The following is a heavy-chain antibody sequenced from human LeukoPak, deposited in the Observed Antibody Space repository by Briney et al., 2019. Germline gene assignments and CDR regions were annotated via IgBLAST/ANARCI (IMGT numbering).Heavy chain of an antibody. D-gene: IGHD5-18*01. J-gene: IGHJ4*02. Sequence: ASVKVSCKASGYTFTGYYIHWVRQAPGQGLEWMGWINPKSGGTNYAQKFQGRVTMTRDTSISTAYMELSRLRSDDTAVYYCARDLGYSYGYFLDYWGQGTLVTVSS. CDR3: ARDLGYSYGYFLDY. CDR1: GYTFTGYY. CDR2: INPKSGGT. V-gene: IGHV1-2*02.